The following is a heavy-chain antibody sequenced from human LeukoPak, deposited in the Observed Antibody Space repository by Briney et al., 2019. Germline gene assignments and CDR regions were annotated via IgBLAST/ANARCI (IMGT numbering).Heavy chain of an antibody. Sequence: SETPSLTCTVSGGSISSGGYYWSWIRQHPGKGLEWIGYIYYSGITYYNPSLKSRVTISVDTSKNQFSLKLSSVTAADTAVYYCARTDSSGYSGDYWGQGTLVTVSS. CDR1: GGSISSGGYY. CDR2: IYYSGIT. J-gene: IGHJ4*02. V-gene: IGHV4-31*03. D-gene: IGHD3-22*01. CDR3: ARTDSSGYSGDY.